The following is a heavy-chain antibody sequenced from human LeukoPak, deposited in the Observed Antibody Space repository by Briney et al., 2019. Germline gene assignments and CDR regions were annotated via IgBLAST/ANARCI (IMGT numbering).Heavy chain of an antibody. Sequence: SETLSLTCTVSGGSISSGDYYWSWIRQPPGKGLEWIGYIYYSGSTHYNPSLKSRVTISVDTSKNQFSLKLSSVTAADTAVYYCARTVDTAMVSDYWGQGTLVTVSS. V-gene: IGHV4-30-4*01. J-gene: IGHJ4*02. CDR1: GGSISSGDYY. CDR2: IYYSGST. D-gene: IGHD5-18*01. CDR3: ARTVDTAMVSDY.